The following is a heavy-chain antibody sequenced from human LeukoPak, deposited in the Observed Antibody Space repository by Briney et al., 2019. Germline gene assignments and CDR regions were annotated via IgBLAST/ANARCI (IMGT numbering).Heavy chain of an antibody. V-gene: IGHV1-69*02. CDR3: ATPGYCSSTSCSHAFDI. Sequence: SVKVSCKASGGTFSSYTISWVRQAPGQGLEWMGRIIPILGIANYAQKFQGRVTITADKSTSTAYMELSSLRSEGTAVYYCATPGYCSSTSCSHAFDIWGQGTMVTVSS. CDR1: GGTFSSYT. D-gene: IGHD2-2*03. J-gene: IGHJ3*02. CDR2: IIPILGIA.